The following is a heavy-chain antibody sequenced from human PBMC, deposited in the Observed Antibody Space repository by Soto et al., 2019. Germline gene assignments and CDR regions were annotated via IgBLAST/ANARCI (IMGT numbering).Heavy chain of an antibody. D-gene: IGHD6-13*01. CDR2: IVVGNGNT. Sequence: SVKVSCKASGFAFSTSTIQWVRQTRGHRLEWIGWIVVGNGNTSFDQDLRQRVTFSRDMSTSTAYIELSSLRSDETAMYYCATASAGYTFGFDLWGQGSLVTVSS. CDR3: ATASAGYTFGFDL. CDR1: GFAFSTST. V-gene: IGHV1-58*02. J-gene: IGHJ4*02.